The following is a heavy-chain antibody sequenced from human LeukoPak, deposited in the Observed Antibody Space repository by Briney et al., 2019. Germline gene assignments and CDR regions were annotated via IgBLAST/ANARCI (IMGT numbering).Heavy chain of an antibody. V-gene: IGHV3-49*04. CDR3: ARDFWGTNGAPGY. CDR1: GFTFGGYA. J-gene: IGHJ4*02. D-gene: IGHD2-8*01. CDR2: IRSERSGGTT. Sequence: HTGRSLRLSCTESGFTFGGYAMSWVRQAPGKGLEWVGFIRSERSGGTTEYAASVKGRFTISRDDSKTIAYLQMNSLKTEDTAVYLCARDFWGTNGAPGYWGQGTLVTVSS.